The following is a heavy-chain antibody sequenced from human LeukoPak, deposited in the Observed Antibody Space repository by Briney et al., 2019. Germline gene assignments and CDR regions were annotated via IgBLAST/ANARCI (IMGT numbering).Heavy chain of an antibody. V-gene: IGHV3-23*01. CDR3: ASGSGSYRTPYYYMDV. D-gene: IGHD3-10*01. J-gene: IGHJ6*03. CDR2: ISGHDGSL. CDR1: GFTFSNYA. Sequence: GGSQRLSCAASGFTFSNYATSWVRQAPGKGLEWVSSISGHDGSLHYADSVKGRFTISRDNSKNTLYLQMNSLRAEDTAVYYCASGSGSYRTPYYYMDVWGTGTTVTVSS.